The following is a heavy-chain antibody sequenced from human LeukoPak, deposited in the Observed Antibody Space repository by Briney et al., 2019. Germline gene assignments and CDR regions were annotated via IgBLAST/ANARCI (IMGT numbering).Heavy chain of an antibody. V-gene: IGHV3-15*01. D-gene: IGHD3-3*01. CDR1: GFTFSNAW. CDR3: ATERFLEWWRY. J-gene: IGHJ4*02. Sequence: PGGSLRLSCAASGFTFSNAWMSWVRQAPGKGLEWVGRLKSKSDGGTIDYAAPVKGRFIISRDDSKNTLYLQMSSLKTEDTAVYYCATERFLEWWRYWGQGTLVTVSS. CDR2: LKSKSDGGTI.